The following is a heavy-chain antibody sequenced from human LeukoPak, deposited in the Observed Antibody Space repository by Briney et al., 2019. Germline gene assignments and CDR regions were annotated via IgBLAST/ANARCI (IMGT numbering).Heavy chain of an antibody. V-gene: IGHV3-7*01. CDR3: ARDLSGVSGYTYGRGIDY. CDR2: IKKDGSEK. CDR1: GFTFSSYW. D-gene: IGHD5-18*01. J-gene: IGHJ4*02. Sequence: PGGSLRLSCAASGFTFSSYWMSWVRQAPGKGLEWVANIKKDGSEKYYVDSVKGRFAISRDNAKNSLYLQMNSLRAEDTALYYCARDLSGVSGYTYGRGIDYWGQGTLVTVSS.